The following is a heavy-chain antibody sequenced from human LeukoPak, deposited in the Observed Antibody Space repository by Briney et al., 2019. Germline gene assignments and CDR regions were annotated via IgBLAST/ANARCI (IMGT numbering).Heavy chain of an antibody. V-gene: IGHV1-2*02. D-gene: IGHD5-18*01. Sequence: ASVKVSCKASGYTFTGYYMHWVRQAPGQGLEWMGWINPNSGGTNYAQKFQGRVTMTRDTSISTAYMELSRLRSDDTAVYYCARTAMAKRGAFDIWGQGTMVTVSS. J-gene: IGHJ3*02. CDR3: ARTAMAKRGAFDI. CDR2: INPNSGGT. CDR1: GYTFTGYY.